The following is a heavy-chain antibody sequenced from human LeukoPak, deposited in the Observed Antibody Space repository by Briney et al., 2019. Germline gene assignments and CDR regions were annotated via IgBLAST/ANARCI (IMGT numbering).Heavy chain of an antibody. CDR2: IYTSGST. CDR1: GGSISSSSYY. D-gene: IGHD6-13*01. CDR3: ARDLGTGGAFDI. J-gene: IGHJ3*02. V-gene: IGHV4-61*02. Sequence: KPSETLSLTCTVSGGSISSSSYYWSWIRQPAGKGLEWIGRIYTSGSTNYNPSLKSRVTISVDTSKNQFSLKLSSVTAADTAVYYCARDLGTGGAFDIWGQGTMVTVSS.